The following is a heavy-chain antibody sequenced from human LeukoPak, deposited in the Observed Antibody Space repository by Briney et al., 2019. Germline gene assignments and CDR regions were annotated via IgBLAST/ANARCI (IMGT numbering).Heavy chain of an antibody. CDR2: IYCSGST. Sequence: SETLSLTCTVSGGSISSYCWSWIRQPPGKGLEWIGYIYCSGSTNYNPSLKSRVTISVDTSKNQFSLKLSSVTAADTAVYYCARDGSSWAGGWFDPWGQGTLVTVSS. V-gene: IGHV4-59*01. D-gene: IGHD6-13*01. CDR3: ARDGSSWAGGWFDP. CDR1: GGSISSYC. J-gene: IGHJ5*02.